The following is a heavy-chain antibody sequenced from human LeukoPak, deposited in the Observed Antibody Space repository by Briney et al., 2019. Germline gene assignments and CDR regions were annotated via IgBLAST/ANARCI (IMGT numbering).Heavy chain of an antibody. J-gene: IGHJ4*02. CDR2: ISSFSGTI. D-gene: IGHD3-16*01. Sequence: GGSLRLSCVASGITFSTYSMNWVRQAPGKGLEWVSYISSFSGTINYADSVKGRFTISRDNAKNSLYLQMNSLRAEDTAVYYCARDQGGVGYWGQGTLVTVSS. CDR3: ARDQGGVGY. V-gene: IGHV3-48*01. CDR1: GITFSTYS.